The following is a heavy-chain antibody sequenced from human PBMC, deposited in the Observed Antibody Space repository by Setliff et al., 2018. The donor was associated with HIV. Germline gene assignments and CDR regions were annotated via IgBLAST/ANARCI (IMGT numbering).Heavy chain of an antibody. J-gene: IGHJ4*02. CDR3: ARGTTSSIYFDY. CDR2: IYPGDT. V-gene: IGHV5-51*01. CDR1: GYTFTNYW. D-gene: IGHD1-1*01. Sequence: GESLTLSCKASGYTFTNYWIGWVRQMPGKGLELMGMIYPGDTRYSPSLQGQVTISADNFITTAYLQWSSLKASDTAMYYCARGTTSSIYFDYWGEGTLVTVS.